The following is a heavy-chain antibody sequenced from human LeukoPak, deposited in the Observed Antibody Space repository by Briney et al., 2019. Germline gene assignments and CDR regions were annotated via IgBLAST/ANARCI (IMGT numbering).Heavy chain of an antibody. D-gene: IGHD1-26*01. J-gene: IGHJ4*02. V-gene: IGHV3-48*03. Sequence: GGSLKLSCAASGFIFSSYEMSWVRQAPGKGLEWVSYISSSGRTMYYADSVKGRFTVSRDNAKDSLYLQMNSLRAEDTAIYYCARDNYSGSRYFDHWGQGTLVTVSS. CDR3: ARDNYSGSRYFDH. CDR2: ISSSGRTM. CDR1: GFIFSSYE.